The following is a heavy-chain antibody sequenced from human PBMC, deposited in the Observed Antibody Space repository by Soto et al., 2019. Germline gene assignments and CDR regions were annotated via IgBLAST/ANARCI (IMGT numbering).Heavy chain of an antibody. CDR1: GYSFTSYW. D-gene: IGHD3-10*01. J-gene: IGHJ5*02. V-gene: IGHV5-51*01. CDR3: ARSIYGSGSYYGPTNWFDP. CDR2: IYPGDSDT. Sequence: GESLKISCKGSGYSFTSYWIGWVRQMPGKGLEWMGIIYPGDSDTRYSPSFQGQVTISADKSISTAYLQWSGLKASDTAMYYCARSIYGSGSYYGPTNWFDPWGQGTLVTVSS.